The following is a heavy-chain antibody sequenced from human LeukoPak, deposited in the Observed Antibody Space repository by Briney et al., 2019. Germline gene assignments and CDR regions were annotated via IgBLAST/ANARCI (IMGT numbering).Heavy chain of an antibody. Sequence: QSGGSLRLSCAASGFTFTSYAMSWVRQAPGKGLEWVSAITGTGGSTYYAASVKGRFTVSRDNSKNTLYLQMSSLRAEDTAMYYCAKVRDTRDWHKDAFDIWGQGTRVTVSS. CDR1: GFTFTSYA. V-gene: IGHV3-23*01. CDR2: ITGTGGST. D-gene: IGHD1/OR15-1a*01. CDR3: AKVRDTRDWHKDAFDI. J-gene: IGHJ3*02.